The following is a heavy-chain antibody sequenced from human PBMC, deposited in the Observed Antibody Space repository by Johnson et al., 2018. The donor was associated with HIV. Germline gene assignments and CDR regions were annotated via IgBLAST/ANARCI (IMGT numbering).Heavy chain of an antibody. D-gene: IGHD5-18*01. V-gene: IGHV3-33*06. CDR1: GFTFSSYG. CDR2: IWYDGSNK. CDR3: AKDLSGYSYGYGAFDI. Sequence: QVQLVESGGGVVQPGRSLRLSCAASGFTFSSYGMHWVRQAPGNGLEWVAVIWYDGSNKYYADSVKGRFTLSRDNSKNTLYLQMKSLRAEDTAVYYCAKDLSGYSYGYGAFDIWGQGTMVTVSS. J-gene: IGHJ3*02.